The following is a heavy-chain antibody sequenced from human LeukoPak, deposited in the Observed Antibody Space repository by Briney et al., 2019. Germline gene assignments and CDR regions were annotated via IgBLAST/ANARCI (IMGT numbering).Heavy chain of an antibody. J-gene: IGHJ4*02. Sequence: SVKVSCKASGGTFSSYAISWVRQAPGQGLEWMGGIIPIFGTANYAQKFHGRVTITADESTTTAYMELSSLRSEDTAVYYCARDPTYGSGSYWWGWGQGTLVTVSS. CDR2: IIPIFGTA. V-gene: IGHV1-69*13. D-gene: IGHD3-10*01. CDR3: ARDPTYGSGSYWWG. CDR1: GGTFSSYA.